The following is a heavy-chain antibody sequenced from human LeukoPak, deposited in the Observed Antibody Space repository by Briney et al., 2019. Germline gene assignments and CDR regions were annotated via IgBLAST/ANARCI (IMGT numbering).Heavy chain of an antibody. D-gene: IGHD3-10*01. Sequence: SVKVSCKASGYTFTTHDLTWVRQAPGQGLEWMGGIIPIFGTANYAQKFQGRVTITADESTSTAYMELSSLRSEDTAVYYCARESSGGYFDYWGQGTLVTVSS. V-gene: IGHV1-69*13. CDR3: ARESSGGYFDY. CDR1: GYTFTTHD. J-gene: IGHJ4*02. CDR2: IIPIFGTA.